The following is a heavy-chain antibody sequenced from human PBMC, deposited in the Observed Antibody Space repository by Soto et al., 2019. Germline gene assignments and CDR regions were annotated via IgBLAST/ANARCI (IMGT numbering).Heavy chain of an antibody. CDR2: ISSSSSTI. V-gene: IGHV3-48*02. Sequence: GGSLRLSCAASGFTFSSYSMNWVRQAPGKGLEWVSYISSSSSTIYYADSVKGRFTISRDNAKNSLYLQMNSLRDEDTAVYYCARTIAPPGWYIEPRFDPWGQGTLVTVSS. J-gene: IGHJ5*02. D-gene: IGHD6-19*01. CDR1: GFTFSSYS. CDR3: ARTIAPPGWYIEPRFDP.